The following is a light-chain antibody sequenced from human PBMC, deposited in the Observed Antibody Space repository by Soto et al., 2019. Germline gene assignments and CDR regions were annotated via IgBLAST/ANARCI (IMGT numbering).Light chain of an antibody. CDR2: GAS. J-gene: IGKJ1*01. Sequence: EIVLTQSPATLSLSPGESATLSCRASQSLGYFLVWYQQKPGQAPRLLIYGASSRATGIPDRFSGSGSGTDFTLTISRLEPEDFAVYYCQQYGSSPWTFGQGTKVEIK. V-gene: IGKV3-20*01. CDR3: QQYGSSPWT. CDR1: QSLGYF.